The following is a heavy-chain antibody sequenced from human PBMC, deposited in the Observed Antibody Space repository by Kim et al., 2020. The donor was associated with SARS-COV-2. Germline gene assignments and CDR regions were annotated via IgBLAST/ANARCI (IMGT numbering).Heavy chain of an antibody. J-gene: IGHJ4*02. CDR3: AKDTITMVRGVGGTPFDY. D-gene: IGHD3-10*01. CDR2: ISGSGGST. V-gene: IGHV3-23*01. Sequence: GGSLRLSCAASGFTFSSYAMSWVRQAPGKGLEWVSAISGSGGSTYYADSVKGRFTISRDNSKNTLYLQMNSLRAEDTAVYYCAKDTITMVRGVGGTPFDYWGQGTLVTVSS. CDR1: GFTFSSYA.